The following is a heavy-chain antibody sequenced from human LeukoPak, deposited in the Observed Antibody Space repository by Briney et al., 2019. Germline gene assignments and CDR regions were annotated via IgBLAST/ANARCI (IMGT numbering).Heavy chain of an antibody. D-gene: IGHD3-22*01. V-gene: IGHV3-7*01. CDR3: ARELSDSSGYSGTDY. J-gene: IGHJ4*02. Sequence: ETLSLTCAVYGGSFSGYYWSWIRQPPGKGLEWVANIKQDGSEKYYVDSVKGRFTISRDNAKNSLYLQMNSLRAEDTAVYYCARELSDSSGYSGTDYWGQGTLVTVSS. CDR1: GGSFSGYY. CDR2: IKQDGSEK.